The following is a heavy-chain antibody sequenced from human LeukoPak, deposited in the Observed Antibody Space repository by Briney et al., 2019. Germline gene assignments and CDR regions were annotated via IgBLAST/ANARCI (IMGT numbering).Heavy chain of an antibody. V-gene: IGHV4-59*08. D-gene: IGHD3-3*01. CDR2: IYYSGST. J-gene: IGHJ6*03. CDR3: ASSYYDFWSGYYRINYYYYMDV. Sequence: SETLSLTCTVSGGSISSYYWSWIRQPPGKGLEWIGYIYYSGSTTYNPSLKSRVTMSVDTSKNQFSLKLSSVTAADTAVYYCASSYYDFWSGYYRINYYYYMDVWGKGTTVTVSS. CDR1: GGSISSYY.